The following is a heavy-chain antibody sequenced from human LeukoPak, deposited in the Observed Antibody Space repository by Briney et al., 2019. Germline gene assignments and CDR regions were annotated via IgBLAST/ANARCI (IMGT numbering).Heavy chain of an antibody. CDR3: ATLTDLDH. Sequence: GGSLRLSCASSGFTFSSYGVHWVRQAPGKGLEWVAFIRYDGSNKYYADSVKGRFTISRDNSKNTLYLQMNSLRAEDTAVYYCATLTDLDHWGQGTLVTVSS. V-gene: IGHV3-30*02. CDR2: IRYDGSNK. J-gene: IGHJ4*02. D-gene: IGHD4/OR15-4a*01. CDR1: GFTFSSYG.